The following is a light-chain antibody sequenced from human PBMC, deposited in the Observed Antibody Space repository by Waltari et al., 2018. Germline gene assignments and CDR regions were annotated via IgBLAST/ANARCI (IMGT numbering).Light chain of an antibody. CDR3: QQYAATPLT. CDR1: QAISNS. Sequence: DIQMTQSPSSLSASVGDRVTITCRASQAISNSLAWYQQKPGKAPKVLLYRASTLESGVPARFSGSGTGTDYTLTISSLQPEDFATYYCQQYAATPLTFGEGTKVEIK. CDR2: RAS. J-gene: IGKJ4*02. V-gene: IGKV1-NL1*01.